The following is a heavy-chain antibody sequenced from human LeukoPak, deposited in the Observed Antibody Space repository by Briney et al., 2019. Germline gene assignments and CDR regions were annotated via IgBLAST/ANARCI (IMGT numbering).Heavy chain of an antibody. Sequence: GGSLRLSCAASGFKFSSNWMSWVRQAPGKGLEWVANIKQDGSEKYYVDSVKGRFTIPRDNAKNSLYLQMNSLRAEDTAVYYCAREGPSVTPYYWGQGTLVTVSS. D-gene: IGHD4-17*01. CDR1: GFKFSSNW. V-gene: IGHV3-7*01. J-gene: IGHJ4*02. CDR3: AREGPSVTPYY. CDR2: IKQDGSEK.